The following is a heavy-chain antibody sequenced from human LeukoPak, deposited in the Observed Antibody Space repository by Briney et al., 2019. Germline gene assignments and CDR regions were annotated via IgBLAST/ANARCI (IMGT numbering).Heavy chain of an antibody. V-gene: IGHV4-34*01. J-gene: IGHJ6*03. Sequence: SETLSLTCAVYGRSFSGYYWSWIRQPPGKGLEWIGEINHSGSTNYNPSLKSRVTISVDTSKNQFSLQVNSVTPEDAAVYYCARESQGSTYDMDVWGKGTTVTVSS. CDR2: INHSGST. D-gene: IGHD3-10*01. CDR3: ARESQGSTYDMDV. CDR1: GRSFSGYY.